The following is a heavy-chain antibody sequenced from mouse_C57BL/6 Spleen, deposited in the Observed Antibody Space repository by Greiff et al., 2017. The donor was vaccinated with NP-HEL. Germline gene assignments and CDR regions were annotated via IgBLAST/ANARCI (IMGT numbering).Heavy chain of an antibody. CDR3: ASLITTVPYYFDY. V-gene: IGHV1-66*01. Sequence: VQLQQSGPELVKPGASVKISCKASGYSFTSYYIHWVKQRPGQGLEWIGWIYPGSGNTKYNEKFKGKATLTADTSSSTAYMQLSSLTSEDSAVYYCASLITTVPYYFDYWGQGTTLTVSS. CDR2: IYPGSGNT. CDR1: GYSFTSYY. D-gene: IGHD1-1*01. J-gene: IGHJ2*01.